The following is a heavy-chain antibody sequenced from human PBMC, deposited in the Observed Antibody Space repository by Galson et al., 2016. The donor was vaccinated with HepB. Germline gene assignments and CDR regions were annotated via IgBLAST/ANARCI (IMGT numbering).Heavy chain of an antibody. J-gene: IGHJ6*02. CDR1: GFTLSTFG. Sequence: SLRLSCAASGFTLSTFGMHWVRLAPGKGLQWVAVISYDGSDKYYADSVKGRFTISRDNSKNTLFLQMNSLRAEDTAVYYCAREDVVVVEDALDVWGQGTTVTVSS. CDR3: AREDVVVVEDALDV. D-gene: IGHD2-15*01. V-gene: IGHV3-33*01. CDR2: ISYDGSDK.